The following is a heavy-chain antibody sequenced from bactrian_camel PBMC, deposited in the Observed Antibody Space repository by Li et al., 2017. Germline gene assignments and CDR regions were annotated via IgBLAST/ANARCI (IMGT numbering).Heavy chain of an antibody. Sequence: HVQLVESGGGLVQPGGSLRLSCAASGFTFSTYYMIWVRQAPGKGLEWVSSIDGDGTTYYADSVKGRFTISEDAAKNTLYLHMNSLKPEDTAMYYCAVRLWGSCDMIEYKDNYWGQGTQVTVS. CDR2: IDGDGTT. CDR3: AVRLWGSCDMIEYKDNY. D-gene: IGHD5*01. CDR1: GFTFSTYY. V-gene: IGHV3-2*01. J-gene: IGHJ4*01.